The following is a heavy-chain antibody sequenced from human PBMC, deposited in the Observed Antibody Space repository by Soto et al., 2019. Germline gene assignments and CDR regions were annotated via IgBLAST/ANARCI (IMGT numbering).Heavy chain of an antibody. CDR2: IYYSGST. CDR1: GGSISSSSYY. J-gene: IGHJ6*02. V-gene: IGHV4-39*01. D-gene: IGHD6-13*01. CDR3: ARQGGYSSSWYSFGYYYYGMDV. Sequence: PSETLSLTCTVSGGSISSSSYYWGWIRQPPGKGLEWIGSIYYSGSTYYNPSLKSRVTISVDTSKNQFSLKLSSVTAADTAVYYCARQGGYSSSWYSFGYYYYGMDVWGQGTTVTVSS.